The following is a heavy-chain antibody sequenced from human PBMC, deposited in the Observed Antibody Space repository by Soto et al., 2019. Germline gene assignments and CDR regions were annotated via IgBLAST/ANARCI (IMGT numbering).Heavy chain of an antibody. Sequence: GGSLKICCNGSGYTFSDYWIGWVRQLPGKGLEWMGIIYPGYSDTRYSPSCQGHVTITVDKSTSTAYLQWNTMKASDTDMYYCASPISNFRYYYYAIDVWGQGTTVTVSS. V-gene: IGHV5-51*01. CDR1: GYTFSDYW. J-gene: IGHJ6*02. CDR2: IYPGYSDT. CDR3: ASPISNFRYYYYAIDV. D-gene: IGHD4-4*01.